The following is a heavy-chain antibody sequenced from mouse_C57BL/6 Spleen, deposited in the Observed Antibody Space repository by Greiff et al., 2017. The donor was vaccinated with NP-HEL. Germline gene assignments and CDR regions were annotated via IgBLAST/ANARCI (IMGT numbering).Heavy chain of an antibody. Sequence: EVKVVESGGGLVKPGGSLKLSCAASGFTFSSYAMSWVRQTPEKRLEWVATISDGGSYTYYPDNVKGRFTISRDNAKNNLYLQMSHLKSEDTAMYYCARDRTVDYWGQGTTLTVSS. V-gene: IGHV5-4*01. J-gene: IGHJ2*01. CDR3: ARDRTVDY. CDR1: GFTFSSYA. CDR2: ISDGGSYT.